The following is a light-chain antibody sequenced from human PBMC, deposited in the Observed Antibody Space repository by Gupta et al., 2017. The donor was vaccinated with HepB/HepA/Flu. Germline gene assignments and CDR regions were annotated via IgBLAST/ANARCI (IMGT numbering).Light chain of an antibody. CDR1: NIGRES. Sequence: SSVLTPPPSVSVAPGQTAKITCGGNNIGRESVHWYQRKPGQAPVLVLYYNSDRPSGIPERFSGSNSGTTATMTISGVAARDDADYYCQLGDTSSNNVVFGGGTKLTVL. J-gene: IGLJ2*01. CDR2: YNS. CDR3: QLGDTSSNNVV. V-gene: IGLV3-21*04.